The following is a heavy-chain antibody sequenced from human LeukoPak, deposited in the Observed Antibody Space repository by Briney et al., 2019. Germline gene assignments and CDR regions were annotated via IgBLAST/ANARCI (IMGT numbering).Heavy chain of an antibody. J-gene: IGHJ6*03. Sequence: SETLSLTCAVYGGSFSGYYWSWIRQPPGKGLEWIGEINHSGSTNYNPSLQSRVTISVDTSKNQFSLTLGSVTAADTAVYYCARGGSYSRGYYYYYMDVWGKGTTVTVSS. CDR3: ARGGSYSRGYYYYYMDV. D-gene: IGHD6-13*01. CDR1: GGSFSGYY. V-gene: IGHV4-34*01. CDR2: INHSGST.